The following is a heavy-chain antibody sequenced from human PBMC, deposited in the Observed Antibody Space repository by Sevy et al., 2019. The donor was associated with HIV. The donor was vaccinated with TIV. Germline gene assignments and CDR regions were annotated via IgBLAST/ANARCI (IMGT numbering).Heavy chain of an antibody. CDR2: ICHSGST. V-gene: IGHV4-38-2*01. J-gene: IGHJ4*02. CDR3: ARLKRGFGDSLDY. CDR1: GYSISSGYY. Sequence: SETLSLTCAVSGYSISSGYYWGWIRQPPGKGLEWIGSICHSGSTYYNPSLKSRVTISVDTSKNQFSLKLSSVTAAYTAVYYCARLKRGFGDSLDYWGQGTLVTVSS. D-gene: IGHD4-17*01.